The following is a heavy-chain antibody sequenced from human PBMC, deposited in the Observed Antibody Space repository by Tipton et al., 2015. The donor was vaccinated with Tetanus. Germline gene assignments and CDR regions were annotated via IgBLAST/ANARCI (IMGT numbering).Heavy chain of an antibody. V-gene: IGHV4-34*01. CDR1: GGSFSGYY. Sequence: TLSLTCTVYGGSFSGYYWGWIRQSPGKGLEWIGEIHPSGTTYYNPSLKSRVTISVDTSKNHFSLRLTSVTAADTAVYWCARGVSGTTKAFDIWGQGTMVTVSS. CDR2: IHPSGTT. J-gene: IGHJ3*02. CDR3: ARGVSGTTKAFDI. D-gene: IGHD1-7*01.